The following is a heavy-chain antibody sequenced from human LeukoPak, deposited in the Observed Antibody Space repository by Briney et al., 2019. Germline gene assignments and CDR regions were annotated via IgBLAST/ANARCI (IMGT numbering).Heavy chain of an antibody. V-gene: IGHV4-30-2*01. Sequence: SETLSLTCAVSGDSINSGGYSWNWIRQAPGKGLEWIGRLYHSGNIYYNPSLNSRVTISVDRSKNQLSLSLSSVTAADTAVYFCARDRIDAFDFWGQGTMVTASS. CDR3: ARDRIDAFDF. J-gene: IGHJ3*01. CDR1: GDSINSGGYS. CDR2: LYHSGNI.